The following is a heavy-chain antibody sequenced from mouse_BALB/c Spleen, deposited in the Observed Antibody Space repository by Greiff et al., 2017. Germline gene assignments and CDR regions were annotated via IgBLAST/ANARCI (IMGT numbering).Heavy chain of an antibody. CDR2: IYPGNSDT. D-gene: IGHD4-1*01. Sequence: VQLKQSGTVLARPGASVKMSCKASGYTFTSYWLHWVKQRPGQGLEWIGAIYPGNSDTSYNQKFKGKAKLTAVTSTSTAYMELSSLTNEDSAVYYCTLTGTSDWYFDVWGAGTTVTVSS. J-gene: IGHJ1*01. V-gene: IGHV1-5*01. CDR3: TLTGTSDWYFDV. CDR1: GYTFTSYW.